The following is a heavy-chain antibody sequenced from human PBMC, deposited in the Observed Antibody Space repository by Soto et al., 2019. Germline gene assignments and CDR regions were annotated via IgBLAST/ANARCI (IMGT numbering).Heavy chain of an antibody. V-gene: IGHV3-74*01. CDR2: INNDGSDT. J-gene: IGHJ4*02. CDR3: GSLFEF. CDR1: GFTFRYYW. Sequence: EVHLVESGGGLVQPGGSLRLSCAASGFTFRYYWLHWVRQVPGMGPVWVSGINNDGSDTFYADFVEGRFTISRDNAKNTVYLRMDSLRAEDTAIYYCGSLFEFWGQGTLVTVPS.